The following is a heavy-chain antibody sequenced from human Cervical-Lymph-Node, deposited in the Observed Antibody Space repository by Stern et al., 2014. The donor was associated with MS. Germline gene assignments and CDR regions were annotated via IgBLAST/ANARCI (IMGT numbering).Heavy chain of an antibody. J-gene: IGHJ4*02. V-gene: IGHV1-18*01. CDR1: GYTFTSYG. CDR3: ARVRTSNDYGDNSYHFDY. CDR2: ISAYNGYT. D-gene: IGHD4-17*01. Sequence: QVQLVQSGAEVKKPGASVKVSCKASGYTFTSYGISWVRQAPGQGLEWMGWISAYNGYTNYAQNFQGRLTMTTETSTRTAYMELRSLRSDDTAVYYCARVRTSNDYGDNSYHFDYWGQGTLVTVPS.